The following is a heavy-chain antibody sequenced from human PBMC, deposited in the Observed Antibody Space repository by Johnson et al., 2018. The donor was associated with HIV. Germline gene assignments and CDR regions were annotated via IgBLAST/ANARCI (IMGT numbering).Heavy chain of an antibody. D-gene: IGHD3-16*01. V-gene: IGHV3-30*04. CDR1: GFTFSSYA. CDR2: ISDDGRDK. Sequence: QMLLVESGGGVVQPGRSLRLSCAASGFTFSSYAMHWVRQAPGKGLEWVAVISDDGRDKYYADSVMGRLTISRDNSKNTLYLQMNSLRPEDTALYYCARMGGHHGFDIWGQGTMVTVSS. CDR3: ARMGGHHGFDI. J-gene: IGHJ3*02.